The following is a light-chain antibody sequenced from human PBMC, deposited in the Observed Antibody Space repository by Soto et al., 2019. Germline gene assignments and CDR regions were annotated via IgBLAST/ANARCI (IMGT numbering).Light chain of an antibody. CDR2: DAS. CDR3: QAGNNWPPLT. Sequence: EIVLTQSPATLSLSPGERATLSCRASQSVSSYLAWYQQKLGQAPRLLIYDASNRATGIPARFSGSGSGTGFTLAIRGSETDYVVLYFCQAGNNWPPLTYGGGTKVEIK. J-gene: IGKJ4*01. CDR1: QSVSSY. V-gene: IGKV3-11*01.